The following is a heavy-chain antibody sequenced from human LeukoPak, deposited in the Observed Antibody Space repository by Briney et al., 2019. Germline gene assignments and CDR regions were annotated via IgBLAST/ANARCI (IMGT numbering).Heavy chain of an antibody. CDR1: GFAFSTYA. J-gene: IGHJ4*02. D-gene: IGHD3-10*01. CDR2: TSGNGGST. CDR3: AKQYYGWGNYYVRFDY. Sequence: QAGGSLRLSCAASGFAFSTYAMSWVRQAPGKGLEWVSVTSGNGGSTYNADSVKGRFTISRDNSKNMLYLQMDGLRAEDTAVYYCAKQYYGWGNYYVRFDYWGQGTLVTVSS. V-gene: IGHV3-23*01.